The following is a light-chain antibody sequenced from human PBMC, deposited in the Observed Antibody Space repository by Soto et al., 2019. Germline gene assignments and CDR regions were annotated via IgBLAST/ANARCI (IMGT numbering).Light chain of an antibody. CDR2: QDS. J-gene: IGLJ2*01. CDR3: QAWDSSTGGVV. V-gene: IGLV3-1*01. Sequence: SYELTQAPSVSVSPGQTASITCSGDKLGDKYACWYQQKPGQSPVLVIYQDSKRPSGIPERFSGSNSGNTATLTISGTQAMDEADYHCQAWDSSTGGVVFGGGTKLTVL. CDR1: KLGDKY.